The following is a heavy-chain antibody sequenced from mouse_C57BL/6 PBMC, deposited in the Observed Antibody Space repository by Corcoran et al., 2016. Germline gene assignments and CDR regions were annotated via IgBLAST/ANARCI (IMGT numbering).Heavy chain of an antibody. CDR1: GYTFTTSG. J-gene: IGHJ2*01. V-gene: IGHV9-3*01. CDR3: ARKGELLRSFDY. Sequence: QIQLVQSGPELKKPGETVTISCTASGYTFTTSGMSWVKQAPGKGLKWMGWINTYSGVPTYADDFKGRFAFSLETSASTAYLQINNLKNEDTATYFCARKGELLRSFDYWGQGTTLTVSS. D-gene: IGHD1-1*01. CDR2: INTYSGVP.